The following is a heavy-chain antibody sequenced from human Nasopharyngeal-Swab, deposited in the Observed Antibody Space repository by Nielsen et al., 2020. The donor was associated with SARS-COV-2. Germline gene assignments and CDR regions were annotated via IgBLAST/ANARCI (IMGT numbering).Heavy chain of an antibody. D-gene: IGHD1-1*01. CDR2: IHSDGTST. CDR3: AKDLPEGWNSYLWYFDL. CDR1: GFTFSSYS. V-gene: IGHV3-23*03. J-gene: IGHJ2*01. Sequence: GGSLKISCAASGFTFSSYSMNWVRQAPGMGLEWVSVIHSDGTSTKYADSVKGRFTISRDNSKDTLYLQMNSLRAEDTAVYYCAKDLPEGWNSYLWYFDLWGRGTLVTVSS.